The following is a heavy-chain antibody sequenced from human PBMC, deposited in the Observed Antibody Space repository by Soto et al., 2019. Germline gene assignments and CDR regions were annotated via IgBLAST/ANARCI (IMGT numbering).Heavy chain of an antibody. CDR1: GYTFTSYY. Sequence: ASVKVSCKASGYTFTSYYMHWVLQAPGQGLEWMGIINPSGGSTSYAQKFQGRVTMTRDTSTSTVYMELSSLRSEDTAVYYCARSLAVAGTFDYRGQGTLVTVSS. CDR2: INPSGGST. CDR3: ARSLAVAGTFDY. J-gene: IGHJ4*02. V-gene: IGHV1-46*01. D-gene: IGHD6-19*01.